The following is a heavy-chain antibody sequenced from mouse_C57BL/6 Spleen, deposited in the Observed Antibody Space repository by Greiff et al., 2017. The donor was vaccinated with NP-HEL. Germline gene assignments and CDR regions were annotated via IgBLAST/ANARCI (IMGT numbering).Heavy chain of an antibody. D-gene: IGHD1-1*01. CDR2: ISSGGDYI. CDR3: TRALDYGSSLWFAY. Sequence: EVQLVESGEGLVKPGGSLKLSCAASGFTFSSYAMSWVRQTPEKRLEWVAYISSGGDYIYYADTVKGRFTISRDNARNTLYLQMSSLKSEDTAMYYCTRALDYGSSLWFAYWGQGTLVTVSA. CDR1: GFTFSSYA. J-gene: IGHJ3*01. V-gene: IGHV5-9-1*02.